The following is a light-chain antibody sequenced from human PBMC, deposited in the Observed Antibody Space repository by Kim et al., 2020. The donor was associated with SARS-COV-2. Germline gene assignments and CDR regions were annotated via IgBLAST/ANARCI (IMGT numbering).Light chain of an antibody. J-gene: IGLJ2*01. V-gene: IGLV1-44*01. CDR3: AAWDDSLNGVV. CDR1: RTNSGSNP. CDR2: SNN. Sequence: GQRVPIACSGSRTNSGSNPVNWYQQPPGTAPKLLIYSNNQRPSGVPDRFYGSKSGTSASLAISGLQSEDEADYYCAAWDDSLNGVVFGGGTQLTVL.